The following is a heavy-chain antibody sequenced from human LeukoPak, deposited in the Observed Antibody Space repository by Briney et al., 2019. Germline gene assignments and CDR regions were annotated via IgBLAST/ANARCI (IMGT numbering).Heavy chain of an antibody. J-gene: IGHJ4*02. CDR1: GFTFSSYA. Sequence: PGGSLRLSCAASGFTFSSYAMSWVRQAPGKGLEWVSAISGSGGSTYYADSVKGRFTISRDNSKNTLYLQMSSLRAEDTAVYYCAKHPPAVGATTCGYFDYWGQGTLVTVSS. CDR3: AKHPPAVGATTCGYFDY. CDR2: ISGSGGST. D-gene: IGHD1-26*01. V-gene: IGHV3-23*01.